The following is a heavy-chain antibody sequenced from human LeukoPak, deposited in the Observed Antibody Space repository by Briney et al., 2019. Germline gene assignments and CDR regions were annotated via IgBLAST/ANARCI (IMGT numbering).Heavy chain of an antibody. CDR2: IKQDGSEK. CDR1: GFTFSSYW. J-gene: IGHJ6*02. V-gene: IGHV3-7*01. D-gene: IGHD1-14*01. CDR3: ARSRYLDV. Sequence: GGSLRLSCAASGFTFSSYWMSWVHQAQGKGLEWVANIKQDGSEKCFVDSVKGRVTISRDNAKNSLYLQMNSQRAEDTAVYYCARSRYLDVWGHGTTVTVSS.